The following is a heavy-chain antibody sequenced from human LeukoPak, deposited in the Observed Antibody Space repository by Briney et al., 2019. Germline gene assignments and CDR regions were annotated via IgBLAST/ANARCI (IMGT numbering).Heavy chain of an antibody. CDR2: INTNTGNP. D-gene: IGHD6-19*01. J-gene: IGHJ4*02. V-gene: IGHV7-4-1*02. CDR1: GYTFTSYA. Sequence: ASVKVSCKASGYTFTSYAMNWVRQAPGQRLEWMGWINTNTGNPTYAQGFTGRFVFSLDTSVSTAYLQTSSLKAEDTAVYYYARQWPKGGFDYWGQGTLVTVSS. CDR3: ARQWPKGGFDY.